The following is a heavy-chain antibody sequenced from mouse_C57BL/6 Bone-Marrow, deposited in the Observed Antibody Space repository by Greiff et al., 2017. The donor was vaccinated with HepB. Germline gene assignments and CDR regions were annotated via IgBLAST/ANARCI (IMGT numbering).Heavy chain of an antibody. J-gene: IGHJ4*01. Sequence: VQLQQSGPELVKPGASVKISCKASGYTFTDYYMNWVKQSHGKSLEWIGDINPNNGGTSYNQKFKGKATLTVDKSSSKAYMELRSLTSEDSAVYYCARKGLITTVVAPYYYAMDYWGQGTSVTVSS. D-gene: IGHD1-1*01. V-gene: IGHV1-26*01. CDR2: INPNNGGT. CDR1: GYTFTDYY. CDR3: ARKGLITTVVAPYYYAMDY.